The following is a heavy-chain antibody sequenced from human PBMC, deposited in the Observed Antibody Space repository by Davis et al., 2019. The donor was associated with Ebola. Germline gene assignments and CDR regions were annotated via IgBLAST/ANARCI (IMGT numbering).Heavy chain of an antibody. CDR3: ARGWLRSAFDQ. D-gene: IGHD5-12*01. CDR1: GDSVFGKNGA. Sequence: HSQTLSLTCAISGDSVFGKNGAWNWIRQSPSRGLEWLGRTYYSSKWYTDSTLSVKSRITISADTAKNQLSLHLNSVTPEDTAVYYCARGWLRSAFDQWGQGTLVTVSS. J-gene: IGHJ4*02. V-gene: IGHV6-1*01. CDR2: TYYSSKWYT.